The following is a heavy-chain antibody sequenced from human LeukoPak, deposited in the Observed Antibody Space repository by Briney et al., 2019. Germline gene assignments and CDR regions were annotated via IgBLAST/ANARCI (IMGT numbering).Heavy chain of an antibody. J-gene: IGHJ4*02. D-gene: IGHD3-10*01. CDR2: IYDRGPT. V-gene: IGHV4-30-2*01. CDR1: GGAITSGGYS. CDR3: ARSRQGSGLLNY. Sequence: SEALSLTCTVSGGAITSGGYSWNWIRQPPGKGLEWIGCIYDRGPTYYNPSLKSRITISVDRPKNQFFLNVTSVTAADTAVYCARSRQGSGLLNYWGQGNLVAVSS.